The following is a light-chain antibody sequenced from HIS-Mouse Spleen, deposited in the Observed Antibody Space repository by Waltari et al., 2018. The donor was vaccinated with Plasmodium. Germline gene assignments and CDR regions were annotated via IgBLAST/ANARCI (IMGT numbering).Light chain of an antibody. CDR1: QSVSSN. Sequence: EIVMTQSPATLSVSPGARATLSCRASQSVSSNLPWDQQKPGQAPRLLIYGPSTRATGIPARFSGSGSGTEFTLTISSLQSEDFAVYYCQQYNNWSFTFGPGTKVDIK. V-gene: IGKV3-15*01. J-gene: IGKJ3*01. CDR2: GPS. CDR3: QQYNNWSFT.